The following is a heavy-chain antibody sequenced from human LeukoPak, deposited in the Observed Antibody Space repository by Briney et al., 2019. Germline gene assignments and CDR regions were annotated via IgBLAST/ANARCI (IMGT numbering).Heavy chain of an antibody. CDR2: ITGSGGST. V-gene: IGHV3-23*01. Sequence: PGGSLCLSRAASGFTFSSYAMSWVRQAPGKGLEWVSLITGSGGSTHYADSVKGRFTISRDNSKNTLYLQMNSLRAEDTAVYYCAKKGIAAAGDWFDPWGQGTVVPDSS. CDR3: AKKGIAAAGDWFDP. D-gene: IGHD6-13*01. CDR1: GFTFSSYA. J-gene: IGHJ5*02.